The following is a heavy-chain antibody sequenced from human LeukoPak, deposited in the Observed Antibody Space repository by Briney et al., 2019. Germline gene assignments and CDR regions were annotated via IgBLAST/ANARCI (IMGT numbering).Heavy chain of an antibody. V-gene: IGHV3-20*04. Sequence: GGSLRLSCAASGFTFDDYGMSWVRQAPGKGLEWVSGINWNGGSTGYADSVKGRFTISRDNAKNSLYLQMNSLRAEDTALYYCARAYYDFWSGSKPMDYWGQGTLVPVSS. CDR1: GFTFDDYG. CDR3: ARAYYDFWSGSKPMDY. J-gene: IGHJ4*02. D-gene: IGHD3-3*01. CDR2: INWNGGST.